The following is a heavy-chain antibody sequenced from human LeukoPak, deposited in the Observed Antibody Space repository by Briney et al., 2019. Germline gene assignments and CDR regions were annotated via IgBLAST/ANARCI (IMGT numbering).Heavy chain of an antibody. V-gene: IGHV4-34*01. CDR2: INHSGST. Sequence: SETLSLTCAVYGGSFSGYYWSWIRQPPGKGLEWIGEINHSGSTNYNPSLKSRVTISVDTSKNQFSLKLSSVTAADTAVYYCARGAPGPAARVTNWFDPWGQGTLVTVSS. D-gene: IGHD2-2*01. CDR1: GGSFSGYY. J-gene: IGHJ5*02. CDR3: ARGAPGPAARVTNWFDP.